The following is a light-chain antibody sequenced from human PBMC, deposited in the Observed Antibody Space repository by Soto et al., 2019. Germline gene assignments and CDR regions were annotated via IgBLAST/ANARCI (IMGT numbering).Light chain of an antibody. J-gene: IGKJ5*01. CDR3: QQYGSAIT. CDR2: DAS. V-gene: IGKV3-20*01. Sequence: EIVLTQSPSTLAVSPGERVRLSCRASQSVDISLAWYQQKPGQAPRLLIYDASNRATGIPDRFSGSGSGTDFTLTISTLEPEDFAVYYCQQYGSAITFGQGTRLDIK. CDR1: QSVDIS.